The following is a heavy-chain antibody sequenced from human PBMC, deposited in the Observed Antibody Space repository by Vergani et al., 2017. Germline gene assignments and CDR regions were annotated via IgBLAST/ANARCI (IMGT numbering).Heavy chain of an antibody. CDR3: AKADPRNTGYYYLYYYHAMDV. V-gene: IGHV3-23*01. CDR1: GFTFNNYA. Sequence: EVQLLESGGDLVKPGGSLRLSCAASGFTFNNYAMNWVRQAPGKGLEWVAGISGSGGRAYYAGSVKGRFTISRDSSKNTLYLQMNSLSAGDTAVYYCAKADPRNTGYYYLYYYHAMDVWGQGTTVTVSS. J-gene: IGHJ6*02. CDR2: ISGSGGRA. D-gene: IGHD5-12*01.